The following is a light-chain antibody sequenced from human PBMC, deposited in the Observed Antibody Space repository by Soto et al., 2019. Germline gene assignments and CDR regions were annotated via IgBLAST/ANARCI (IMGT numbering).Light chain of an antibody. CDR1: SSDVGGSNY. Sequence: QSALTQPASVSGSPGQSITISCTGTSSDVGGSNYVSWYQQHPGKAPKLMIYDVSNRPSGVSNRFSGSKSGNTASLTISGLPAEAEADYYCGSYTSSSTLYVFGTGTKLTVL. J-gene: IGLJ1*01. V-gene: IGLV2-14*01. CDR3: GSYTSSSTLYV. CDR2: DVS.